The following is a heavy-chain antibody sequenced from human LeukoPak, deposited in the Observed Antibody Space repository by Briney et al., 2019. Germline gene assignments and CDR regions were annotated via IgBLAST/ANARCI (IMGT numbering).Heavy chain of an antibody. CDR2: IYTSGST. V-gene: IGHV4-61*02. CDR3: ARSRMTMVVTRPYFDY. CDR1: GGSISSGSYY. Sequence: KASQTLSLTXTVSGGSISSGSYYWSWIRQPAGKGLEWIGRIYTSGSTNYNPSLKSRVTISVDTSKNQFSLKLSSVTAADTAVYYCARSRMTMVVTRPYFDYWGQGTLVTVSS. J-gene: IGHJ4*02. D-gene: IGHD4-23*01.